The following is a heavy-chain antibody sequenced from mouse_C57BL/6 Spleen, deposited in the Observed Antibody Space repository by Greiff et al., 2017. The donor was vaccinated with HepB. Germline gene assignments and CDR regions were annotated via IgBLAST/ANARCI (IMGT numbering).Heavy chain of an antibody. CDR3: ARDGLRRDWYFDV. V-gene: IGHV5-4*01. CDR1: GFTFSSYA. J-gene: IGHJ1*03. CDR2: ISDGGSYT. Sequence: EVKLVESGGGLVKPGGSLKLSCAASGFTFSSYAMSWVRQTPEKRLEWVATISDGGSYTYYPDNVKGRFTISRDNAKNNLYLQMSHLKSEVTAMYYCARDGLRRDWYFDVWGTGTTVTVSS. D-gene: IGHD1-1*01.